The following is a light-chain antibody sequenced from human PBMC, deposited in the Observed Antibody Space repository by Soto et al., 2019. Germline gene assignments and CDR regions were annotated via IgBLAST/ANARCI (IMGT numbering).Light chain of an antibody. CDR2: DAS. J-gene: IGKJ4*01. V-gene: IGKV3-11*01. CDR1: QNVRNF. CDR3: QQRANWPPLT. Sequence: EIVLTQSPATLSLSPGERATLSCRASQNVRNFLAWYQHKPGQPPRLLIYDASNRATGIPARFSGSGSGTDFTLTISSLEPEDSAVYYCQQRANWPPLTFGGGTKVEIK.